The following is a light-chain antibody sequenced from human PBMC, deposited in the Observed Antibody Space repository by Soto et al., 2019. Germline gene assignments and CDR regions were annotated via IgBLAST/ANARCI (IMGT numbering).Light chain of an antibody. V-gene: IGKV1-39*01. J-gene: IGKJ2*03. Sequence: DIPLTQSPSSLSASAGDRVTITCRASQSISSYLHWYQQKPGTAPKLLISEISRLQSGVPSRFSGSGFGTDFTLIISSLQPEDFATYYCQQSYRPPYSFGQGTKLEI. CDR1: QSISSY. CDR3: QQSYRPPYS. CDR2: EIS.